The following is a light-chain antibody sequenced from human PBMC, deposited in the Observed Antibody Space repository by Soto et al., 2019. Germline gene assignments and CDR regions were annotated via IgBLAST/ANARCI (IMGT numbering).Light chain of an antibody. Sequence: DIQMTQSPSSLSASVGDRVTITCRASQSITYWLAWYQQKPGRAPKLLIYDVFNLQSGVPSRFSGSGSGTEFTLTISNLQPDDFATYYCQQSNTYSWTFGQGTKVDIK. J-gene: IGKJ1*01. CDR3: QQSNTYSWT. CDR2: DVF. V-gene: IGKV1-5*01. CDR1: QSITYW.